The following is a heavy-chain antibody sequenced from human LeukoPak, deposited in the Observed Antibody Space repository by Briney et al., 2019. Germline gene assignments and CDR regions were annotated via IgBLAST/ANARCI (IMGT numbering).Heavy chain of an antibody. V-gene: IGHV6-1*01. D-gene: IGHD3-22*01. Sequence: SQTLSLTCAISGDSASSNSAAWNWIRQSPSRGLEWLGRTYYKSKWYYDYEVSVKSRITINPDTSKNRFSLQLNSVTPEDTAVYYCARDYYDSSGHFSGTYFYYGMDVWGQGTTVNVSS. CDR2: TYYKSKWYY. CDR1: GDSASSNSAA. J-gene: IGHJ6*02. CDR3: ARDYYDSSGHFSGTYFYYGMDV.